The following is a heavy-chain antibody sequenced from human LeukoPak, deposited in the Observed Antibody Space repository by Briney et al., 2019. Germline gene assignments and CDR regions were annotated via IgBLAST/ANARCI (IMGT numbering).Heavy chain of an antibody. CDR2: IST. Sequence: SGTLSLTCTVSGGSISSYYWSWIRQPPGKGLEWIAEISTNYNPSLKSRVTISVDTSKNQFSLKLSSVTAADTAVYYCARGQTSVVTAIPYYFDYWGRGTLVTVSS. D-gene: IGHD2-21*02. V-gene: IGHV4-34*01. CDR1: GGSISSYY. CDR3: ARGQTSVVTAIPYYFDY. J-gene: IGHJ4*02.